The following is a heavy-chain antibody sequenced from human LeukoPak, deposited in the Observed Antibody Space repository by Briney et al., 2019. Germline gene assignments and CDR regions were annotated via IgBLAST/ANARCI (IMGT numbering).Heavy chain of an antibody. Sequence: SETLSLTCTVSGGSISPYYWSWIRQPPGKGLEWIGYIYYSGSTNYNPSLKSRVTISVDTSKNQFSLKLSSVTAADTAVYYCARHGVDDAFDIWGQGTMVTVSS. V-gene: IGHV4-59*08. D-gene: IGHD2-8*01. CDR2: IYYSGST. J-gene: IGHJ3*02. CDR3: ARHGVDDAFDI. CDR1: GGSISPYY.